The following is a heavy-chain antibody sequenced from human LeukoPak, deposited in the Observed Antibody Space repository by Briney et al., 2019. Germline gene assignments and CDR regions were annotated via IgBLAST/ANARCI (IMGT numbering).Heavy chain of an antibody. V-gene: IGHV3-21*01. Sequence: LGGSLRLSCAASGFTFSSHSMNWVRQAPGKGLEWVSSISNSGDYIYYIDSVKGRFTISRDNAKNSLYLQMNSLRAEDTAVYYCARRVTMECFDYWGQGTPVTVSS. CDR2: ISNSGDYI. D-gene: IGHD4/OR15-4a*01. CDR1: GFTFSSHS. J-gene: IGHJ4*02. CDR3: ARRVTMECFDY.